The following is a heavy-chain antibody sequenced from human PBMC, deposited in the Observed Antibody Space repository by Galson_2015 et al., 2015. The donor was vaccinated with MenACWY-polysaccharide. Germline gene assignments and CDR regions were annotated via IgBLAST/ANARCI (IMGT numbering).Heavy chain of an antibody. Sequence: SLRLCCAASGFTISSTSINWVRQAPGRGVEWISDIHSDDNTYFADSVKGRFTLARDNSKNTLFLQMSSLRAEDTALYYCTRHAWGEHWGQGTLVTVSS. V-gene: IGHV3-66*02. J-gene: IGHJ4*02. D-gene: IGHD3-10*01. CDR2: IHSDDNT. CDR3: TRHAWGEH. CDR1: GFTISSTS.